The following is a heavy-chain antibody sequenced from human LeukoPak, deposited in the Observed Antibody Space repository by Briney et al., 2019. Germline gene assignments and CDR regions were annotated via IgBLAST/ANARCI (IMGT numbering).Heavy chain of an antibody. J-gene: IGHJ6*03. CDR1: GGSLSGYY. D-gene: IGHD6-13*01. V-gene: IGHV4-34*01. Sequence: SETLSLTCAVYGGSLSGYYWSWIRPPPGKVLEWIGEIHHSGSNNYNPSLKSRVAISVDTSKNQSSLKLSSVTAADTAVYDCARANRGYSRRSSQSPTGTNDYYYMDVWGKGTTVTVSS. CDR2: IHHSGSN. CDR3: ARANRGYSRRSSQSPTGTNDYYYMDV.